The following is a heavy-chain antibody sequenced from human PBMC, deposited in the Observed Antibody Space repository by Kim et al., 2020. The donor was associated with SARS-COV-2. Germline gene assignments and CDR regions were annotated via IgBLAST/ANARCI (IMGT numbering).Heavy chain of an antibody. CDR1: GYTFTSYA. CDR2: INTNNENT. CDR3: AREIYSYGLNWFDP. D-gene: IGHD5-18*01. V-gene: IGHV7-4-1*02. J-gene: IGHJ5*02. Sequence: ASVKVSCKASGYTFTSYAMNWVRQAPGQGLEWMGWINTNNENTKYAQGFTGRFVFSLDTSASTAYLQISSLKAEDTAVYYCAREIYSYGLNWFDPWCQGT.